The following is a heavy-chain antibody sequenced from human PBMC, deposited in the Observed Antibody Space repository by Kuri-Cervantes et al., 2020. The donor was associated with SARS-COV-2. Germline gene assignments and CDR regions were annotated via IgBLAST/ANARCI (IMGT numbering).Heavy chain of an antibody. Sequence: GGSLRLSCAASGLTFSSYSMNWVRQAPGKGLEWVSSISSSSSYIYYADSVKGRFTISRDNAKNSLYLQMNSLRAEDTAVYYCARDDEVTTHYGAAFDIWGQGTMVTVSS. CDR2: ISSSSSYI. V-gene: IGHV3-21*01. CDR1: GLTFSSYS. CDR3: ARDDEVTTHYGAAFDI. D-gene: IGHD4-11*01. J-gene: IGHJ3*02.